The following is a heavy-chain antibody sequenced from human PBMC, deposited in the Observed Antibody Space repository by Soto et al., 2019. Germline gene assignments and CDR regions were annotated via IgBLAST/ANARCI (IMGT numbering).Heavy chain of an antibody. D-gene: IGHD6-25*01. Sequence: GASVKVSCKASGYTFITYDINWVRQATGQGLEWMGWMNPSNGNAGYAQKFQGRRTMTRNTSISTAYMELSSLRSDDTAVYFCARRKERSGPHYFDSWGQGSLVTVSS. CDR2: MNPSNGNA. CDR1: GYTFITYD. CDR3: ARRKERSGPHYFDS. J-gene: IGHJ4*02. V-gene: IGHV1-8*01.